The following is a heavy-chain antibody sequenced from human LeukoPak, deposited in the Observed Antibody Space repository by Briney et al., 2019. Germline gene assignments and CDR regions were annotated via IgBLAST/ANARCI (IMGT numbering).Heavy chain of an antibody. V-gene: IGHV4-61*02. CDR1: GGSISSGSYY. D-gene: IGHD6-6*01. J-gene: IGHJ4*02. CDR2: IYTSGST. CDR3: AGSVADNMRIDY. Sequence: PSQTLSLTCTVSGGSISSGSYYWSWIRQPAGKGLEWIGRIYTSGSTNYNPSLKSRVTISVDTSKNQFSLKLSSVTAADTAVYYCAGSVADNMRIDYWGQGTLVTVSS.